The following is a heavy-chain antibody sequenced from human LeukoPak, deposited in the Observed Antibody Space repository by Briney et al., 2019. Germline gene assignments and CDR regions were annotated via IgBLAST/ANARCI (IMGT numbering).Heavy chain of an antibody. CDR1: GYTFTRYY. Sequence: ASVKVSCKASGYTFTRYYIHWVRQAPGKGLEWMGWINPNSGGTKYAQKFQGRVTITRDTSISTAYMELSRLRLDDRAVYFCARDRGYGYGNYFDYWGQGTLVTV. CDR2: INPNSGGT. CDR3: ARDRGYGYGNYFDY. V-gene: IGHV1-2*02. J-gene: IGHJ4*02. D-gene: IGHD5-18*01.